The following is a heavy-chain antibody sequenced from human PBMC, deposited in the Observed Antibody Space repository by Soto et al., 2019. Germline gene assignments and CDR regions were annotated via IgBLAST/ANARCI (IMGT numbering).Heavy chain of an antibody. CDR3: ARDQVRGYSYGLNYYGMDV. V-gene: IGHV3-21*01. CDR2: ISSSSSYI. J-gene: IGHJ6*02. CDR1: GFTFSCYS. Sequence: PGGSLRLSCAASGFTFSCYSMNWVRQAPGKGLEWVSSISSSSSYIYYADSVKGRFTMSRDNAKNSLYLQMNSLRAEDTAVYYCARDQVRGYSYGLNYYGMDVWGQGTTVTVSS. D-gene: IGHD5-18*01.